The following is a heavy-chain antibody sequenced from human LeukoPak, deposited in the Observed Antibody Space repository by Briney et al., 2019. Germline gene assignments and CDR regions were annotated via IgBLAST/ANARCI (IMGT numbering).Heavy chain of an antibody. J-gene: IGHJ4*02. Sequence: GGSLRLSCAASGFTFSSYDMPWVRQPTGKGLEWVSAIGTGGDTYYVGSVKGRFTISRENAKNSLYLQMNSLRAGDTAVYYCARGYYDSSGYYSFFDYWGQGTLVTVSS. D-gene: IGHD3-22*01. V-gene: IGHV3-13*01. CDR3: ARGYYDSSGYYSFFDY. CDR2: IGTGGDT. CDR1: GFTFSSYD.